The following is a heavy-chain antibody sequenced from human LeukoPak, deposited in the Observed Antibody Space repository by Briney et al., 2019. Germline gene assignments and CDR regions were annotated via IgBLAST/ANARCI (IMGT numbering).Heavy chain of an antibody. CDR3: TRTGDYYDSRTYYYGLDY. CDR1: GFTFGDYV. D-gene: IGHD3-22*01. V-gene: IGHV3-49*03. J-gene: IGHJ4*02. Sequence: GGSLRLSCTGSGFTFGDYVMSWFRQAPGKGLEWVGFIRSKPYGGTTEYAASVKGRFTISRDDSKNIAYLQMNSLKTEDTAVFYCTRTGDYYDSRTYYYGLDYWGQGTLVTVSS. CDR2: IRSKPYGGTT.